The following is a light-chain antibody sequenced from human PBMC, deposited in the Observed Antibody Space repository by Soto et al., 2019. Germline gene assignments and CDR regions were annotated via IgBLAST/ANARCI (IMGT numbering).Light chain of an antibody. Sequence: QSALTQPASVSGSPGQSITISCTGTSSDVGSYNYVSWYQQHPGQAPKLMIYDVSNRPSGVSNRFSGSKSGNTASLTISGLQTEDEAHYYCNSYTGSSPPYVFGTGTKVTVL. CDR1: SSDVGSYNY. V-gene: IGLV2-14*03. CDR3: NSYTGSSPPYV. CDR2: DVS. J-gene: IGLJ1*01.